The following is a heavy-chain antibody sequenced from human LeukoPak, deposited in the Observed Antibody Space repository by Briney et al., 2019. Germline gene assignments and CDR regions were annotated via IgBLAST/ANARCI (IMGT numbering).Heavy chain of an antibody. V-gene: IGHV1-2*02. Sequence: ASVKVSCKASGYTFTGYYMHWVRQAPGQGLEWMGWMNPNNGGTNYAQKFQGRVTMTRDTSISTAYMELSRLKSDDTAMYYCARGMSMPVAKTSRGGDYFDYWGQGTPVTVSS. CDR3: ARGMSMPVAKTSRGGDYFDY. D-gene: IGHD2/OR15-2a*01. CDR2: MNPNNGGT. CDR1: GYTFTGYY. J-gene: IGHJ4*02.